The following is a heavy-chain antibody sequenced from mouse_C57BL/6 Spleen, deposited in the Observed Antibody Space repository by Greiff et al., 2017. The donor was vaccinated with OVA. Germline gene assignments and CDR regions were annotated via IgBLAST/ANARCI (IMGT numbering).Heavy chain of an antibody. D-gene: IGHD2-3*01. J-gene: IGHJ3*01. CDR1: GYTFTGYW. Sequence: VQLQQSGAELMKPGASVKLSCKATGYTFTGYWIEWVKQRPGHGLEWIGEILPGSGSTNYNEKFKGKATFTADTSSNTAYMQLSSPTTEDSAIYYCARDRDGYHPFAYWGQGTLVTVSA. CDR2: ILPGSGST. CDR3: ARDRDGYHPFAY. V-gene: IGHV1-9*01.